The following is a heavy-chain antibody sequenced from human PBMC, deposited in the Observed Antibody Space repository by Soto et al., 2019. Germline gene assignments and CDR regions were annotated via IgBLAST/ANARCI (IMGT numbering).Heavy chain of an antibody. V-gene: IGHV3-11*01. Sequence: GGSLRLSCAASGFTFSDYYISWIRQAPGKGLDWVSYISSSGTIIYHADSVKGRFTISRDNAKNSLFLQMNSLRAEDTAVYYCARGKSIFYGMDVWGQGTTVTVSS. J-gene: IGHJ6*02. D-gene: IGHD2-15*01. CDR3: ARGKSIFYGMDV. CDR1: GFTFSDYY. CDR2: ISSSGTII.